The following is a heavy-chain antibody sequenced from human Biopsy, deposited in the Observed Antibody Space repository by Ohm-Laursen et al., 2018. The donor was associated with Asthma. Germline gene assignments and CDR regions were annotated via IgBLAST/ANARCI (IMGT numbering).Heavy chain of an antibody. J-gene: IGHJ6*02. V-gene: IGHV1-18*01. CDR3: ARAVDYSHYYGIDV. CDR2: ISVYNGNT. CDR1: GYTFNSAG. Sequence: ASVKVSCKTSGYTFNSAGITWVRQAPGQGLEWMGWISVYNGNTKVAKKLQDRVTMITDTSTSTAYMELRSLRSDDTAMYFCARAVDYSHYYGIDVWGQGTTVTVS. D-gene: IGHD3-10*01.